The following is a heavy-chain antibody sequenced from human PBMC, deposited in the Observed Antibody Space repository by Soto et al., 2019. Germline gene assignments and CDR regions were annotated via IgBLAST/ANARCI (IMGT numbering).Heavy chain of an antibody. V-gene: IGHV3-30*03. J-gene: IGHJ4*02. Sequence: GGSLRLSCAASGFTFSSYGMHWVRQAPGKGLEWVAVISYDGSNKYYAGSVKGRFTISRDNSKNTLYLQMNSLRAEDTAVYYCASYDFWSGYGEPFDYWGQGTLVTVSS. CDR1: GFTFSSYG. CDR2: ISYDGSNK. CDR3: ASYDFWSGYGEPFDY. D-gene: IGHD3-3*01.